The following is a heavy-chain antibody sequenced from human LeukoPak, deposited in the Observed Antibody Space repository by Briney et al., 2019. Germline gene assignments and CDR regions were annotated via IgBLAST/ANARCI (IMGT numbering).Heavy chain of an antibody. CDR3: TRVGYSYGTGGYYFDY. J-gene: IGHJ4*02. V-gene: IGHV4-30-2*01. D-gene: IGHD5-18*01. CDR2: IYRSGST. CDR1: GGSISSGGYS. Sequence: SETLSLTCAVSGGSISSGGYSWSWIRQPPGKGLEWIGYIYRSGSTYYNPSLKSRVTISVDRSKNQFSLKLSSVTAADTAVYYCTRVGYSYGTGGYYFDYWGQGTLVTVSS.